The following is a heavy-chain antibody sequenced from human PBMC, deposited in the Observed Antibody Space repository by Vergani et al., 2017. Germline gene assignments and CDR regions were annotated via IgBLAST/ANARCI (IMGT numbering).Heavy chain of an antibody. J-gene: IGHJ6*02. V-gene: IGHV1-18*01. CDR2: ISAYNGNT. Sequence: QVQLVQSGSEVRKPGASVKVSCKASGYTFTSYGISWVRQAPGQGLEWMGWISAYNGNTNYAQKLQGRVTMTTDTSTSTAYMELRSLRSDDTAVYYCARWRIAXAGFRGDYYYGMDVWGQGTTVTVSS. D-gene: IGHD6-19*01. CDR1: GYTFTSYG. CDR3: ARWRIAXAGFRGDYYYGMDV.